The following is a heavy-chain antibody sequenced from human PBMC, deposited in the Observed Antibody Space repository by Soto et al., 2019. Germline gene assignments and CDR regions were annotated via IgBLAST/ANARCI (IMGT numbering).Heavy chain of an antibody. CDR3: TSLSVAVDYFAFDI. Sequence: EVQLVESGGGLIQPGGSLRLSCTASGFPFSDLWMHWVRQAPGKGLEWVSRLSHDGSSTSHADSVRGRFSISRDNAKNTVYLQMNSLRAEDTAVYYCTSLSVAVDYFAFDIWGQGTVVTVS. D-gene: IGHD6-19*01. J-gene: IGHJ3*02. V-gene: IGHV3-74*01. CDR1: GFPFSDLW. CDR2: LSHDGSST.